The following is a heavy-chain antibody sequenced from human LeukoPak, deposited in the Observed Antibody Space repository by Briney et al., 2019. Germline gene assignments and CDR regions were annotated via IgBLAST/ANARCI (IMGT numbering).Heavy chain of an antibody. J-gene: IGHJ6*02. V-gene: IGHV3-33*01. D-gene: IGHD6-19*01. CDR1: GFTFSSYG. Sequence: GGSLRLSCAASGFTFSSYGMHWVRQAPGKGLEWVAVIGYDGSNKYYADSVKGRFTISRDNSKNTLYLQMNSLRAEDTAVYYCARDLKYSSGWDGTSNYYAMDVWGQGTTVTVSS. CDR3: ARDLKYSSGWDGTSNYYAMDV. CDR2: IGYDGSNK.